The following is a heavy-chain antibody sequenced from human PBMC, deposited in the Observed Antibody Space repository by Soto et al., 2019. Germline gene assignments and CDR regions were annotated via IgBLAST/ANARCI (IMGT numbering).Heavy chain of an antibody. D-gene: IGHD2-2*01. V-gene: IGHV4-39*07. CDR1: GGSISSSSYY. CDR3: PSIVVPAAPFDY. J-gene: IGHJ4*02. CDR2: IYYSGNT. Sequence: SETLSLTCTVSGGSISSSSYYWGWIRQPPGKGLEWIGSIYYSGNTYYNPSLKSRVTISVDTAKNQFSLKLSSVTAADTAVYYCPSIVVPAAPFDYWGQGTLVT.